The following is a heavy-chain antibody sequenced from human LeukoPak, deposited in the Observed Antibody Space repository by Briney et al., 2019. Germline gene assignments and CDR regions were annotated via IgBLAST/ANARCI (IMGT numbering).Heavy chain of an antibody. Sequence: PGGSLRLSCAASGFTFSSYDMHWVRQATGKGLEWVPAIGTAGDTYYPGSVKGRFTISRENAKNSLYLQMNSLRAGDTAVYYCARGIVGATWPLDYWGQGTLVTVSS. D-gene: IGHD1-26*01. CDR1: GFTFSSYD. CDR2: IGTAGDT. CDR3: ARGIVGATWPLDY. V-gene: IGHV3-13*01. J-gene: IGHJ4*02.